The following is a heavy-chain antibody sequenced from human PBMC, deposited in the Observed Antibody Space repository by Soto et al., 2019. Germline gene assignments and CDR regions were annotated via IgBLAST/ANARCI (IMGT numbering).Heavy chain of an antibody. CDR2: INPNSGGT. CDR3: ARDGQGMTDYGMDV. V-gene: IGHV1-2*04. D-gene: IGHD2-21*02. CDR1: GYTFTGYY. Sequence: GASVKVSCKASGYTFTGYYMHWVRQAPGQGLEWMGWINPNSGGTNYAQKFQGWVTMTRDTSISTAYMELSRLRSDDTAVYYCARDGQGMTDYGMDVWGQGTTVTVSS. J-gene: IGHJ6*02.